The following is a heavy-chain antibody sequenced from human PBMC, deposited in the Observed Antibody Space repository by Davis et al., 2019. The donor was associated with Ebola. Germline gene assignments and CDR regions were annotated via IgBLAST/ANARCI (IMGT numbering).Heavy chain of an antibody. CDR3: SGIAAAGTVDY. CDR1: GFTFTGSA. CDR2: NRSKANIYAT. Sequence: GGSLRLSCAASGFTFTGSAMHWVRQASGKGLEWVGRNRSKANIYATAYAASVKGRFTISRDDSKNTAYLQMNSLKTEDTAVYYCSGIAAAGTVDYWGQGTLVTVSS. D-gene: IGHD6-13*01. J-gene: IGHJ4*02. V-gene: IGHV3-73*01.